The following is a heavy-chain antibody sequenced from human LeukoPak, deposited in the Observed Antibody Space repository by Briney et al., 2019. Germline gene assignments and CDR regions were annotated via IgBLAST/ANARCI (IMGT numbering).Heavy chain of an antibody. V-gene: IGHV4-34*01. CDR3: ARERASNNYYNYFDP. CDR2: INHSGST. Sequence: SKTLSLTCAVYGDSFSEYYWSWVRQPPGKALEWIGEINHSGSTNYNPSLKSRVTISVDKSLRQFFLRLSPVTAADTAVYYCARERASNNYYNYFDPWGQGTQVTVSS. D-gene: IGHD1-1*01. CDR1: GDSFSEYY. J-gene: IGHJ5*02.